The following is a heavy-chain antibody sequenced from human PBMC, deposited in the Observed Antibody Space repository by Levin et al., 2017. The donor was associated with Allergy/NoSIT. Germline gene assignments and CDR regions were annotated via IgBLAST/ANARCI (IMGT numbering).Heavy chain of an antibody. CDR3: ARSGPLPYVMSAYWFDP. J-gene: IGHJ5*02. Sequence: SETLSLTCTVSGGSISSYYWSWIRQPPGKGLEWIGYIYYSGSTNYNPSLKSRVTISVDTSKNQFSLKLSSVTAADTAVYYCARSGPLPYVMSAYWFDPWGQGTLVTVSS. CDR2: IYYSGST. D-gene: IGHD2-21*01. CDR1: GGSISSYY. V-gene: IGHV4-59*01.